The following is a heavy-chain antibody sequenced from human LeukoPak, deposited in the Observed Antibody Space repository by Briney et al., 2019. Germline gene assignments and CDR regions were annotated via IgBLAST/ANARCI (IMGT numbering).Heavy chain of an antibody. D-gene: IGHD6-19*01. Sequence: GGSLILSCAASGFTFSSHWMIWVRQAPGKGLEWVASIKQDGSEKYYVDSVRGRFTISRDNAKNSLYLQMNTLRAEDTAMYYCARDPGNHSGAWGQGTLVTVSS. CDR1: GFTFSSHW. V-gene: IGHV3-7*05. CDR2: IKQDGSEK. CDR3: ARDPGNHSGA. J-gene: IGHJ5*02.